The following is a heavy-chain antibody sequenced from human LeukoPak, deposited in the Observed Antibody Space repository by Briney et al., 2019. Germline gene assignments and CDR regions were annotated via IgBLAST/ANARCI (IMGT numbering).Heavy chain of an antibody. D-gene: IGHD3-22*01. CDR1: GGTFSSYT. Sequence: SVTVSCKASGGTFSSYTISWVRQAAGQGLEWMGGIIPIRGIANYEQKFQDRVTITADKSTSTAYMELSSLRSEDTAVYYCAREGIETMRAVFDYWGQGTLVTVSS. V-gene: IGHV1-69*04. J-gene: IGHJ4*02. CDR2: IIPIRGIA. CDR3: AREGIETMRAVFDY.